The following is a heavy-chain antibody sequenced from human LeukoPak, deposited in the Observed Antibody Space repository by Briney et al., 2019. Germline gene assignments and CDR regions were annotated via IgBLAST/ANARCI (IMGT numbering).Heavy chain of an antibody. J-gene: IGHJ4*02. CDR3: AKDFRKVSQRGY. D-gene: IGHD2/OR15-2a*01. V-gene: IGHV3-30*18. CDR1: GFTFSNYN. Sequence: PGGSLRLSCAASGFTFSNYNMIWVRQAPGKGLEWVAVISYDGSNKYYADSVKGRFTISRDNSKNTLYLQMNSLRAEDTAVYYCAKDFRKVSQRGYWGQGTLVTVSS. CDR2: ISYDGSNK.